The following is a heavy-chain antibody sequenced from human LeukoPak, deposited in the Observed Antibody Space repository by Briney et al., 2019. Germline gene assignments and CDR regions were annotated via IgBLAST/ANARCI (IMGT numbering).Heavy chain of an antibody. CDR3: ARVGRVVVRYFDY. J-gene: IGHJ4*02. CDR1: GFTFSGYS. Sequence: KPGGSLRLSCAASGFTFSGYSMNWVRQAPGKGLEWVSSISSSSSYIYYADSVKGRFTISRDNAKNSLYLQMNSLRAEDTAVYYCARVGRVVVRYFDYWGQGTLVTVSS. D-gene: IGHD3-22*01. V-gene: IGHV3-21*01. CDR2: ISSSSSYI.